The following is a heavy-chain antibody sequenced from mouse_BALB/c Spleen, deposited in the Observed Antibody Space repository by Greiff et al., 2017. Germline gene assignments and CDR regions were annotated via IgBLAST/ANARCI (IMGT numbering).Heavy chain of an antibody. CDR2: IRLKSNNYAT. Sequence: EVQLQQSGGGLVQPGGSMKLSCVASGFTFSNYWMNWVRQSPEKGLEWVAEIRLKSNNYATHYAESVKGRFTISRDDSKSSVYLQMNNLRAEDTGIYYCTRKNYRYAWFAYWGQGTLVTVSA. CDR3: TRKNYRYAWFAY. V-gene: IGHV6-6*02. D-gene: IGHD2-14*01. CDR1: GFTFSNYW. J-gene: IGHJ3*01.